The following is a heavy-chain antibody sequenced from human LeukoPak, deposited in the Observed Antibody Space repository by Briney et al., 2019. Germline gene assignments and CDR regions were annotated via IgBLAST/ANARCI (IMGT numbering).Heavy chain of an antibody. D-gene: IGHD1-26*01. CDR1: GYTFTGYF. V-gene: IGHV1-2*02. CDR2: VNPNSGDT. CDR3: ARASGSYWWFDS. J-gene: IGHJ5*01. Sequence: ASVKVSCKASGYTFTGYFIHWVRQAPGQGLEWMGCVNPNSGDTNYAQKFQGSVTMTRDTSISTVYMELSRLRSDDTAVYYCARASGSYWWFDSWGQGTLVTVSS.